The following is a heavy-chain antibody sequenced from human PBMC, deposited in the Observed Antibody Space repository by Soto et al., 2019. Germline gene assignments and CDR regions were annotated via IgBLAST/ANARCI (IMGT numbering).Heavy chain of an antibody. CDR3: ARDSDYYDSSGYYYGLDY. Sequence: GGSLRLSCETSGFTFSDYYMSWIRQAPGKGLEWVAVIWYDGSNKYYADSVKGRFTISRDNSKNTLYLQMNSLRAEDTAVYYCARDSDYYDSSGYYYGLDYWGQGTLVTVSS. D-gene: IGHD3-22*01. J-gene: IGHJ4*02. CDR1: GFTFSDYY. CDR2: IWYDGSNK. V-gene: IGHV3-33*08.